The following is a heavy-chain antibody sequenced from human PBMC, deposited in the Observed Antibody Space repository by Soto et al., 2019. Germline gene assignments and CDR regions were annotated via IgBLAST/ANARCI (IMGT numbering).Heavy chain of an antibody. CDR2: INPSGGST. CDR3: ARRYYYYYYGMDV. V-gene: IGHV1-46*01. Sequence: GASVKVSCKASGYTFTSYDMHWVRHAPGQGLEWMGIINPSGGSTSYAQKFQGRVTMTRDTSTSTVYMELSSLRSEDTAVYYCARRYYYYYYGMDVWGQGTTVTVSS. CDR1: GYTFTSYD. J-gene: IGHJ6*02.